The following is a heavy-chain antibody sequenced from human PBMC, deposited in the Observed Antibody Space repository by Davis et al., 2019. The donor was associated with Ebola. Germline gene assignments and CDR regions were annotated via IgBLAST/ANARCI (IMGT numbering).Heavy chain of an antibody. J-gene: IGHJ4*02. V-gene: IGHV3-53*01. CDR1: GFTVSSTY. CDR3: AKAGGIVGATSDY. Sequence: GESLKISCAASGFTVSSTYMSWVRRAPGKGLEWVSTLGLSADTYYADSVKGRFTISRDNSKNTLYLQMNSLRAEDTAVYYCAKAGGIVGATSDYWGQGTLVTVSS. CDR2: LGLSADT. D-gene: IGHD1-26*01.